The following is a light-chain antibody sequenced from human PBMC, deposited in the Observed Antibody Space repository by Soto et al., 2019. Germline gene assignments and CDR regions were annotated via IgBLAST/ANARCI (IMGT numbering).Light chain of an antibody. Sequence: QPVLTQPPSASASLGASVKLTCTLSSGHNSYAIAWHQQQPEKGPRYLMKLNSAGSHSKGDGIPDLFSGSSAGAERYLTISSLQSEDEADYYCQTWSTDLRVFGGGTKLTVL. J-gene: IGLJ3*02. V-gene: IGLV4-69*01. CDR2: LNSAGSH. CDR3: QTWSTDLRV. CDR1: SGHNSYA.